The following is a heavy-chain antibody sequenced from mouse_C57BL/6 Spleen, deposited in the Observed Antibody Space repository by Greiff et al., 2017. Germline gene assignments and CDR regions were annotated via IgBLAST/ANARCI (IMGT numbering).Heavy chain of an antibody. CDR1: GYTFTSYW. V-gene: IGHV1-64*01. CDR2: IHPNSGST. J-gene: IGHJ3*01. CDR3: ARDYYSNPPFAY. Sequence: VQLQQSGAELVKPGASVKLSCKASGYTFTSYWMHWVKQRPGQGLEWIGMIHPNSGSTNYNEKFKSKATLTVDKSSSTAYMQLSSLTSEDSAVYYCARDYYSNPPFAYWGQGTLVTVSA. D-gene: IGHD2-5*01.